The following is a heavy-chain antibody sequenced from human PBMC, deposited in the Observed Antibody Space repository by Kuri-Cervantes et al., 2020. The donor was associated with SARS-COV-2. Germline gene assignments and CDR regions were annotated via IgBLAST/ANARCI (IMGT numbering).Heavy chain of an antibody. Sequence: SETLSLTCTVSGGSISSSSYYWGWIRQPPGKGLEWIGGIYYSGSTYYNPSLKSRVTISVDTSKNQFSLKLSSVTAADTAVYYCARQSVVASDDWGQGTLVTVSS. V-gene: IGHV4-39*01. CDR2: IYYSGST. D-gene: IGHD2-15*01. J-gene: IGHJ4*02. CDR1: GGSISSSSYY. CDR3: ARQSVVASDD.